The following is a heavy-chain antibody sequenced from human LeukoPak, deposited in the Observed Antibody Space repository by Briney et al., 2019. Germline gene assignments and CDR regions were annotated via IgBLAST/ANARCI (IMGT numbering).Heavy chain of an antibody. J-gene: IGHJ4*02. D-gene: IGHD3-3*01. Sequence: PGGSLRLPCQVSGFIFSSYGMNWVRQAPGKGLDWVASVAYDGSNENYAESVKGRFTISRDNSKNMLYLQMNSLRAEDTAVYFCARPSGSVTIFGVVDYFDYWGPGTLVTVSS. CDR2: VAYDGSNE. CDR3: ARPSGSVTIFGVVDYFDY. CDR1: GFIFSSYG. V-gene: IGHV3-30*04.